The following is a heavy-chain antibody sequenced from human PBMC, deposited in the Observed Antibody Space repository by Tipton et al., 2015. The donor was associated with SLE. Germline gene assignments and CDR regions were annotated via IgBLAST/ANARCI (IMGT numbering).Heavy chain of an antibody. V-gene: IGHV4-31*11. Sequence: TLSLTCAVYGGSFSGYYWSWIRQHPGKGLEWIGYIYYSGSTYYNPSLKSRVTISVDTSKSQFSLKLSSVTAADTAVYYCARHREDFDYWGQGTLVTVSS. CDR3: ARHREDFDY. D-gene: IGHD1-26*01. J-gene: IGHJ4*02. CDR1: GGSFSGYY. CDR2: IYYSGST.